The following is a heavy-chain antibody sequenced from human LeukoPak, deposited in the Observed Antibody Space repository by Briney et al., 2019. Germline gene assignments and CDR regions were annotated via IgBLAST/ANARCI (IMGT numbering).Heavy chain of an antibody. D-gene: IGHD5/OR15-5a*01. J-gene: IGHJ3*02. V-gene: IGHV1-2*02. CDR1: GYTFTGYY. CDR3: ARGLGAFDI. CDR2: INPNTGGT. Sequence: ASVKVSCKASGYTFTGYYMHWVRQAPGQGLEWMGWINPNTGGTNYAREFEGRVTMTRDTSISTAYMELSRLTSDDTAVYYCARGLGAFDIWGKGTMVTVSS.